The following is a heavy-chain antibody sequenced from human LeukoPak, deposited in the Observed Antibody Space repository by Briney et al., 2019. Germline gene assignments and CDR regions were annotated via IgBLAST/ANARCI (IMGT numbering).Heavy chain of an antibody. J-gene: IGHJ4*02. CDR2: IYNDGRT. D-gene: IGHD2-15*01. Sequence: GGSLRLSCAASGFTVSNKYMTWVRQAPGKGLEWVSLIYNDGRTYYADSVKGRFTISRDNAKNSLYLQMNSLRAEDTAVYYCARGSSGGNDYWGQGTLVTVSS. CDR3: ARGSSGGNDY. V-gene: IGHV3-53*01. CDR1: GFTVSNKY.